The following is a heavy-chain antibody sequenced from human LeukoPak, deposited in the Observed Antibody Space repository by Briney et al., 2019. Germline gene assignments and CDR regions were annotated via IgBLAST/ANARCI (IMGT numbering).Heavy chain of an antibody. Sequence: SETLSLTCTVSGGSISSTSYYWGWIRQPPGKGLEWIGSIYYSGSTYCNPSLKSRVTISLDTSKNQFSLKLSSVTAADTAVYYCASCRGDPRDLWDVWGKGTTVTVSS. D-gene: IGHD2/OR15-2a*01. CDR1: GGSISSTSYY. CDR2: IYYSGST. J-gene: IGHJ6*04. V-gene: IGHV4-39*07. CDR3: ASCRGDPRDLWDV.